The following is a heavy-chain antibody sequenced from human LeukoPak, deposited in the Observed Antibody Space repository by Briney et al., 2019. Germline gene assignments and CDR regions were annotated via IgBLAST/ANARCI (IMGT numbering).Heavy chain of an antibody. J-gene: IGHJ5*02. V-gene: IGHV4-34*01. CDR3: ASPKRGAKLWFDP. D-gene: IGHD4/OR15-4a*01. Sequence: SETLSLTFAVHAGSFSGYYWSWIRKPPGKGLKWIGEINHSGSTNYNPSLKNRVTISVDTSKNQFSLKLSSVTAADTAVYYCASPKRGAKLWFDPWGQGTLVTVSS. CDR1: AGSFSGYY. CDR2: INHSGST.